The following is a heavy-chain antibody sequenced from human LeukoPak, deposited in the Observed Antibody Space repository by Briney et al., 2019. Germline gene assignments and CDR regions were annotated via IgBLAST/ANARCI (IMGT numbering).Heavy chain of an antibody. V-gene: IGHV3-15*01. J-gene: IGHJ3*02. CDR2: IKSKTDGGTT. CDR3: TTDPDLLGYCSGGSCPDAFDI. Sequence: PGGSLRLSCAASGFTFSNAWMSWVRQAPGKGLEWVGRIKSKTDGGTTDYAAPVKGRFTISRDDSKNTLYLQMNSLKTEDTAVYYCTTDPDLLGYCSGGSCPDAFDIWGQGTMVTVSS. D-gene: IGHD2-15*01. CDR1: GFTFSNAW.